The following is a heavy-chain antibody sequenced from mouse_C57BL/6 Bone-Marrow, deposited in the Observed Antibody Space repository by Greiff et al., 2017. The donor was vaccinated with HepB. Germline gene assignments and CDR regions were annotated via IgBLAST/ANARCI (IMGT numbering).Heavy chain of an antibody. CDR1: GYTFTSYW. V-gene: IGHV1-69*01. Sequence: QVQLQQSGAELVMPGASVKLSCKASGYTFTSYWMHWVKQRPGQGLEWIGEIDPSDSYTNYNQKFKGKSTLTVDKSSSTAYMQLSSLTSEDSAVYYCAREIITTGGYYFDYWGQGTTLTVSS. J-gene: IGHJ2*01. D-gene: IGHD2-4*01. CDR3: AREIITTGGYYFDY. CDR2: IDPSDSYT.